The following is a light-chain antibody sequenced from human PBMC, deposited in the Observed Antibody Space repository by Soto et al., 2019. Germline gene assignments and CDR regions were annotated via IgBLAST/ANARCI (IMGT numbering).Light chain of an antibody. V-gene: IGLV2-8*01. Sequence: ALAHPPSASGSPGQSFTISCTGTSSDVGGYNYVSWYQQHPGNAPKLMIYEVSKRPSGVPDRFSGSKSGNTASLTVPGLQAEDEADYYCSSYVGSNNVFGTGTKVTVL. J-gene: IGLJ1*01. CDR1: SSDVGGYNY. CDR3: SSYVGSNNV. CDR2: EVS.